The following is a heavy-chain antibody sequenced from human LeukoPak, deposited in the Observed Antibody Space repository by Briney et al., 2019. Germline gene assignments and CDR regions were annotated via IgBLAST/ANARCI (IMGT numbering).Heavy chain of an antibody. D-gene: IGHD3-9*01. CDR3: ARLDIGETDAFDI. CDR1: GFTLSSKY. CDR2: IFRSGTT. V-gene: IGHV3-53*01. J-gene: IGHJ3*02. Sequence: GGSLRISCAASGFTLSSKYMTWVRQAPDRGLEWVSIIFRSGTTYYADSVKGRFIISRDNSKNMVYLQMNSLRVDDAAVYYCARLDIGETDAFDIWGQGTLVTVSS.